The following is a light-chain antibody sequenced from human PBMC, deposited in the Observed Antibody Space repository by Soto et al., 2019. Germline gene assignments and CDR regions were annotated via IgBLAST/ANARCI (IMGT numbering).Light chain of an antibody. V-gene: IGKV3-20*01. CDR2: GAS. CDR1: QNVRSNY. Sequence: EIVLTQSPGTLSLSPGERATLSCRASQNVRSNYLAWYQQKPGQAPRLLIYGASGRTTGIPDRFSGSGSGTDFNLTISRLEPEDFAVYYCHQYANSHTFGQGTKLEIK. J-gene: IGKJ2*01. CDR3: HQYANSHT.